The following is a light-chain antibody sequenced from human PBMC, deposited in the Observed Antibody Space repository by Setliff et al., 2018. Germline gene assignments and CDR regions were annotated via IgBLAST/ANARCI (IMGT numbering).Light chain of an antibody. CDR3: SSYTGSNTFV. CDR2: DVN. Sequence: QSALAQPPSASGSPGQSITSSCAGPSIDVGGYSYVSWYQQRPGEVPQLIIYDVNKRPSGVPDRFSGSKSGNTASLTVSGLQLEDEADYYCSSYTGSNTFVFGTGTKVTVL. V-gene: IGLV2-8*01. CDR1: SIDVGGYSY. J-gene: IGLJ1*01.